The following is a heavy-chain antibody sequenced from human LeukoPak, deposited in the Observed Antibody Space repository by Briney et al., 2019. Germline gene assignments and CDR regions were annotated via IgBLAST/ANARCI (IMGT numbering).Heavy chain of an antibody. CDR3: IAHFPYFYGFDV. CDR2: IKSEGEGATT. Sequence: GGSLRLSCVSSGFTIGTAWMSWVRQAPGKGLEWLGHIKSEGEGATTDYAAPAKGRFAISRDDPKNMIYLQMSSLKIDDTAIYYCIAHFPYFYGFDVWGKGTTVTVSS. V-gene: IGHV3-15*01. D-gene: IGHD3-3*02. J-gene: IGHJ6*04. CDR1: GFTIGTAW.